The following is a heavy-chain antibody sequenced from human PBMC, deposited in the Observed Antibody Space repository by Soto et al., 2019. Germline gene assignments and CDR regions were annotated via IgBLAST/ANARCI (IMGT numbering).Heavy chain of an antibody. J-gene: IGHJ4*02. Sequence: QVQLVQSGAEVKRPESSMTVSCKPSGGTFNNYAINWVRQAPGQGLEWMGAIIPISGTTKYAQKFQGRVTITADKSTSTACMDLSSLRSEDTAVYYCARWGGLYCSGAVCFKKPFDYWGQGTLVTVSS. CDR2: IIPISGTT. D-gene: IGHD2-8*02. CDR3: ARWGGLYCSGAVCFKKPFDY. CDR1: GGTFNNYA. V-gene: IGHV1-69*06.